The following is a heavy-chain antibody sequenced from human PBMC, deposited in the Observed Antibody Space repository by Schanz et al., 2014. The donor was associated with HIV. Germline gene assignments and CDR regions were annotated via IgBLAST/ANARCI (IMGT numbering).Heavy chain of an antibody. J-gene: IGHJ4*02. CDR1: GFTFSTFG. D-gene: IGHD3-3*01. Sequence: QVQLVESGGGVVQPGRSLRLSCAASGFTFSTFGMHWVRQAPGKGLEWVAVIWYDGSYTSYADSVTGRFTVSRDNSKNTLYLQMNSLRAEDTAVYYCARAPSDFWMAYFDYWGQGTLVTVSS. V-gene: IGHV3-33*01. CDR2: IWYDGSYT. CDR3: ARAPSDFWMAYFDY.